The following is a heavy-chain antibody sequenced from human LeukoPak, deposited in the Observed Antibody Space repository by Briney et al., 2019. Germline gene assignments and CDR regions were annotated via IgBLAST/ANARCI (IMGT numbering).Heavy chain of an antibody. CDR2: INHSGST. CDR3: ARAERVWFGELPFDY. Sequence: SETLSLTCAVYGGSFSGYYWSWIRQPPGKGLEWIGEINHSGSTNYNPSLKSRVTISVDTSKNQFSLKLSSVTAADTAVYYCARAERVWFGELPFDYWGQGTLVTVSS. CDR1: GGSFSGYY. D-gene: IGHD3-10*01. J-gene: IGHJ4*02. V-gene: IGHV4-34*01.